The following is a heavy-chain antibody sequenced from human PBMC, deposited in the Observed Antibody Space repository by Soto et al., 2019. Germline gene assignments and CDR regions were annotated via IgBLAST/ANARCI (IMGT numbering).Heavy chain of an antibody. CDR2: ISYDGSNK. V-gene: IGHV3-30-3*01. J-gene: IGHJ4*02. CDR3: ARDAQAENYFDY. Sequence: GGSLRLSCAASGFTFSSYAMHWVRQAPGKGLEWVAVISYDGSNKYYADSVKGRFTISRDNSKNTLYLQMNSLRAEDTAVYYCARDAQAENYFDYWGQGTLVTVSS. CDR1: GFTFSSYA.